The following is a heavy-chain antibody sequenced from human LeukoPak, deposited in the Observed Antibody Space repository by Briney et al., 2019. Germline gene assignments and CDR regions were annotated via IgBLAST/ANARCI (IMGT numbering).Heavy chain of an antibody. D-gene: IGHD3-10*01. Sequence: GGSLRLSCAASGFTVSSNYMSWVRQAPGKGLEWVSSISSSSSYIYYADSVKGRFTISRDNAKNSLYLQMNSLKTEDTAVYYCTRARLLWFGELLGWFDPWGQGTLVTVSS. CDR2: ISSSSSYI. CDR3: TRARLLWFGELLGWFDP. CDR1: GFTVSSNY. J-gene: IGHJ5*02. V-gene: IGHV3-21*03.